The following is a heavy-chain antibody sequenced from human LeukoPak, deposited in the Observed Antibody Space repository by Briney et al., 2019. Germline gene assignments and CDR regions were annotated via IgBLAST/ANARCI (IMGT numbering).Heavy chain of an antibody. J-gene: IGHJ5*02. CDR2: IYYSGST. D-gene: IGHD3-3*01. V-gene: IGHV4-31*03. CDR1: GGSISSGGYY. CDR3: ARARITIFGVVIRGGWFDP. Sequence: SQTLSLTCTVSGGSISSGGYYWSWIRQHPGKGLEWIGYIYYSGSTYYNPSLKSRVTISVDTSKNQFSLKLSSVTAAHTAVYYCARARITIFGVVIRGGWFDPWGQGTLVTVSS.